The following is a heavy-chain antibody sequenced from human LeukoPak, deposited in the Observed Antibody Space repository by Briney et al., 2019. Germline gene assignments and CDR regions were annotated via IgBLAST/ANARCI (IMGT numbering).Heavy chain of an antibody. V-gene: IGHV3-21*06. Sequence: GGSLRLSCAGSGFTFSSYNMNWVRQAPGKGLEWVSSITRSSNYIYYADSVKGRFTISRDNAKNSLYLQMNSLRAEDTAIYYCARDQGTYYYGSGSYNWFDPWGQGTLVTVSS. CDR2: ITRSSNYI. CDR1: GFTFSSYN. D-gene: IGHD3-10*01. J-gene: IGHJ5*02. CDR3: ARDQGTYYYGSGSYNWFDP.